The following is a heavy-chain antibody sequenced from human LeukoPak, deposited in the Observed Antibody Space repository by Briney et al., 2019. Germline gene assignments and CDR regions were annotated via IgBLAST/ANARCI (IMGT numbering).Heavy chain of an antibody. Sequence: PSETLSLTCAVYGGSFSGYYWSWIRQPPGKGLEWIGEINHSGSTNYNPSLKSRVTISVDTSKNQFSLKQSSVTAADTAVYYCASYGITGTFDYWGQGTLVTVSS. CDR1: GGSFSGYY. J-gene: IGHJ4*02. D-gene: IGHD1-20*01. V-gene: IGHV4-34*01. CDR2: INHSGST. CDR3: ASYGITGTFDY.